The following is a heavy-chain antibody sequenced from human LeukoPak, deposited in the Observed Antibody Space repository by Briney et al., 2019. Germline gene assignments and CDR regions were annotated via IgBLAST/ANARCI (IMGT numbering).Heavy chain of an antibody. CDR3: AKWKYSNSGIDDY. CDR2: IRGSGDNT. V-gene: IGHV3-23*01. CDR1: GFTFSSYA. J-gene: IGHJ4*02. Sequence: GGSLRLSCAASGFTFSSYAVSWVREVPGEGLEWGSVIRGSGDNTYEADSVKGRFTISRDNSKNMLYLQMNSLRAEDTAVYYCAKWKYSNSGIDDYWGQGTLVTVSS. D-gene: IGHD6-6*01.